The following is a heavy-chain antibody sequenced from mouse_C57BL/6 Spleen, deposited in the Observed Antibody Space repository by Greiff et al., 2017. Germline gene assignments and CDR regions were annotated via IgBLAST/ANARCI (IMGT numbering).Heavy chain of an antibody. CDR3: ARWYCGKDAMDY. J-gene: IGHJ4*01. CDR1: GYTFTSYW. V-gene: IGHV1-69*01. D-gene: IGHD1-1*01. CDR2: IDPSASYT. Sequence: QVQLQQPGAELVMPGASVKLSCKASGYTFTSYWMHWVKQRPGQGLEWIGEIDPSASYTNYNQKFKGKSTLTVDNSSSTAYMQLSSPTSEDSAVYYCARWYCGKDAMDYWGQGTSVTVSS.